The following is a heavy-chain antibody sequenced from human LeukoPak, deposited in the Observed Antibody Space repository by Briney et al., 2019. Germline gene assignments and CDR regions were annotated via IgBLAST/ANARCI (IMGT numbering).Heavy chain of an antibody. CDR2: IGGSGGGT. Sequence: PGGSLRLSCAASGITFSSYAMSWVRQAPGKGLEWVSAIGGSGGGTYYADSVRGRFTISRDNTKNTLYLQMNSLRAEETAVYYCAKETSMVVRAYFDYWGQGTLVTVSS. V-gene: IGHV3-23*01. CDR3: AKETSMVVRAYFDY. CDR1: GITFSSYA. D-gene: IGHD2-15*01. J-gene: IGHJ4*02.